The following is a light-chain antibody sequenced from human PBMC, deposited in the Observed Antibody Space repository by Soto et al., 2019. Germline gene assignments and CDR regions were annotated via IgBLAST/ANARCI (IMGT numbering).Light chain of an antibody. CDR1: ERISRS. Sequence: EILLTQSPATLSLSPGNRVTLSCRANERISRSLAWYQQRPGQPPRILIYDASFRATGIPERFSGSGYGTDFTLTITTLQPEDVGIYYCQQCHATPLTFGQGTKVDIK. CDR2: DAS. J-gene: IGKJ1*01. V-gene: IGKV3D-20*02. CDR3: QQCHATPLT.